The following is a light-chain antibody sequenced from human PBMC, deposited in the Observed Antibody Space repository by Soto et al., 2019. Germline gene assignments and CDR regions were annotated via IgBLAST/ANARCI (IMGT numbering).Light chain of an antibody. V-gene: IGKV2-28*01. CDR1: QSLLHSDGNIY. CDR2: LVS. CDR3: MQAVEVPYI. J-gene: IGKJ2*01. Sequence: DIVMTQSPLSLPVTPGESASISCRSSQSLLHSDGNIYLDWYLQKPGQSPQLLIYLVSNRASGVPDRFSGSRSGTDFTLKISRVEDEDVGVYYCMQAVEVPYIFGQGTKLDIK.